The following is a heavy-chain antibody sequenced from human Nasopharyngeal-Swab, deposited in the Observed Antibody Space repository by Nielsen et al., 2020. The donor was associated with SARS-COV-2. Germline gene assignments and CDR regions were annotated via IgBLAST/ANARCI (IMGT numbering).Heavy chain of an antibody. CDR2: INHSGST. CDR1: GGSFSGYY. Sequence: SETLSLTCAVYGGSFSGYYWSWIRQPPGKGLEWIGEINHSGSTNYNPSLKSRVTISVDTSKNQFSLKLSSVTAADTAVYYRARGGYCSGGSCYPNWFDPWGQGTLVTVSS. V-gene: IGHV4-34*01. J-gene: IGHJ5*02. D-gene: IGHD2-15*01. CDR3: ARGGYCSGGSCYPNWFDP.